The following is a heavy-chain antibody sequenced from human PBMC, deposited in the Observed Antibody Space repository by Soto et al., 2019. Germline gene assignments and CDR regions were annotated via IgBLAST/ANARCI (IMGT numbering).Heavy chain of an antibody. Sequence: GGSLRLSCAASGFPFSSYSMNWVRQAPGKGLEWVSSISSSSSYIYYADSVKGRFTISRDNAKNSLYLQMNSLRAEDTAVYYCARDRAYCGGDCYSIAFDIWGQGTMVTVSS. J-gene: IGHJ3*02. CDR2: ISSSSSYI. V-gene: IGHV3-21*03. CDR3: ARDRAYCGGDCYSIAFDI. CDR1: GFPFSSYS. D-gene: IGHD2-21*02.